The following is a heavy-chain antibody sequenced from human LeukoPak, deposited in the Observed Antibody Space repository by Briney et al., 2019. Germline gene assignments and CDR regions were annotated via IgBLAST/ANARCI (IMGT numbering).Heavy chain of an antibody. CDR1: GFIFSSYE. CDR2: ISASGSTI. CDR3: ARVLPSAY. J-gene: IGHJ4*02. Sequence: PGGSLSLSCAASGFIFSSYEMNWVRQAPGKGLECVSYISASGSTIYYADSVKGRFTISRDNAKRSLYLQMNSLRAEDTAVYYCARVLPSAYWGQGTLVTVSS. V-gene: IGHV3-48*03. D-gene: IGHD2-2*01.